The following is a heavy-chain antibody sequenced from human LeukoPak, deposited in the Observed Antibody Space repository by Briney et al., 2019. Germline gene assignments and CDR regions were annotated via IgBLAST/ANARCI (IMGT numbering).Heavy chain of an antibody. Sequence: ASVKVSCKASGGTFSSYAISWVRQAPGQGLEWMGGIIPIFGTANYAQKFQGRVTITAGESTSTAYMELSSLRSEDTAVYYCARDPQNYYDSSGQGDYWGQGTLVTVFS. CDR3: ARDPQNYYDSSGQGDY. J-gene: IGHJ4*02. D-gene: IGHD3-22*01. CDR1: GGTFSSYA. CDR2: IIPIFGTA. V-gene: IGHV1-69*13.